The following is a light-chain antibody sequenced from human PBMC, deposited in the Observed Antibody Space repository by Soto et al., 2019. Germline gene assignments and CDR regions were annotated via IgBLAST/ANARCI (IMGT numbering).Light chain of an antibody. Sequence: IIMTQSPATLSVSPGERVTFSCRASQSIITNLAWYQQKPGQAPRLLIYGASTRDTHIPDRFSGTGSETEVPLSVSRLPSEDFAIYYCQQYYDWPLVTFGGGTRGEI. CDR1: QSIITN. CDR2: GAS. V-gene: IGKV3-15*01. CDR3: QQYYDWPLVT. J-gene: IGKJ4*01.